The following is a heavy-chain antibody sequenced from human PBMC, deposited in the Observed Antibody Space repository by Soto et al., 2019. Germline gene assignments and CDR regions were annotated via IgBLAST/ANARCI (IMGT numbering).Heavy chain of an antibody. CDR1: GFTFSSYA. V-gene: IGHV3-23*01. Sequence: PGGSLRLSCAASGFTFSSYAMSWVRQAPGKGLEWVSAISGSGGSTYYADSVKGRFTISRDNSKNTLYLQMNSLRAEDTAVYYCAKGSPITMIGTVDAFDIWGQGTMVTGSS. D-gene: IGHD3-22*01. CDR2: ISGSGGST. J-gene: IGHJ3*02. CDR3: AKGSPITMIGTVDAFDI.